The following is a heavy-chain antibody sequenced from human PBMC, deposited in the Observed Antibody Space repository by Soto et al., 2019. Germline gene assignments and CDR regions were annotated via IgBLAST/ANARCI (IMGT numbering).Heavy chain of an antibody. D-gene: IGHD3-16*01. CDR3: ARAGEYGMDV. V-gene: IGHV4-30-4*01. Sequence: SETLSLTCTVSCGSISSGDYYWSRIHQPPGKGLEWLGYIYYSGSTYYNPSLKSRVTISVDTSKNQFSLKLSSVTAADTAVYYCARAGEYGMDVWGQGTTVTVSS. J-gene: IGHJ6*01. CDR1: CGSISSGDYY. CDR2: IYYSGST.